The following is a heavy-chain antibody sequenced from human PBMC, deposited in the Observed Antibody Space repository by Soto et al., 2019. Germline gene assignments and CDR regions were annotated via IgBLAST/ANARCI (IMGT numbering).Heavy chain of an antibody. V-gene: IGHV4-34*01. CDR1: GGSFSGYY. CDR2: INHSGST. Sequence: SETLSLTCAVYGGSFSGYYWSWIRQPPGKGLEWIGEINHSGSTNYNPSLKSRVTISVDTSKNQFSLKLSSVTAADTAVYYCARGNIAAAPVYWGQGTLVTVSS. CDR3: ARGNIAAAPVY. J-gene: IGHJ4*02. D-gene: IGHD6-13*01.